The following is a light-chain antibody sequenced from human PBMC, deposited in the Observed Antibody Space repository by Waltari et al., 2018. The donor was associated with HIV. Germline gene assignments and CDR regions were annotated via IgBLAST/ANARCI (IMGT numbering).Light chain of an antibody. V-gene: IGLV1-40*01. J-gene: IGLJ2*01. Sequence: QSVLTQPPSVSGAPGQRVTISCTGSSSNIGAGYDVHWYQQLPGPAPKLLIYGDSNRPSGVPDRFSGAKSGTSASLAITGLQAEDEADYYCQSYDSSLRGSVFGGGTKLTVL. CDR2: GDS. CDR3: QSYDSSLRGSV. CDR1: SSNIGAGYD.